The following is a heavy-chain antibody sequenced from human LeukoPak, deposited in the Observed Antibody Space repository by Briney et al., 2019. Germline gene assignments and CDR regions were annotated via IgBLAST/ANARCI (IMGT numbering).Heavy chain of an antibody. J-gene: IGHJ4*02. CDR2: ISSSSSYI. CDR3: ARGSYCSGGSCFHYFDY. D-gene: IGHD2-15*01. V-gene: IGHV3-21*01. Sequence: GGSLRLSCAASGFTFSSYSMNWARQAPGKGLEWVSSISSSSSYIYYADSVKGRFTISRDNAKNSLYLQMNSLRAEDTAVYYCARGSYCSGGSCFHYFDYWGQGTLVTVSS. CDR1: GFTFSSYS.